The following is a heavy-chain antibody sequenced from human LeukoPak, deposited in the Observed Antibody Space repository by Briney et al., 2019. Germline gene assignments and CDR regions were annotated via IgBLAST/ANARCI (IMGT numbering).Heavy chain of an antibody. Sequence: GGSLRLSCAASGFTFSSYNMNWVRQAPGKGLAWVSYISSSSSTIYYADSVKGRFTISRDNAKSSLYLQMNSLRAEDTAVYYCARCRGHSCCFDNWGQGTQVTVSS. CDR1: GFTFSSYN. CDR3: ARCRGHSCCFDN. V-gene: IGHV3-48*04. J-gene: IGHJ4*02. D-gene: IGHD2-15*01. CDR2: ISSSSSTI.